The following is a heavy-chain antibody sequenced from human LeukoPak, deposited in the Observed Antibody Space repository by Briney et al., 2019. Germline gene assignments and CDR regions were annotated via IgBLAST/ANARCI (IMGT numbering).Heavy chain of an antibody. D-gene: IGHD2-2*01. J-gene: IGHJ3*02. CDR3: ARPVVPAAPDAFDI. Sequence: PSQTLSLTCTVSGGSISSGDYYWSWIRQPPGKGLEWIGYIYYGGSTYYNPSLKSRVTISVDTSKNQFSLKLSSVTAADTAVYYCARPVVPAAPDAFDIWGQGTMVTVSS. CDR2: IYYGGST. CDR1: GGSISSGDYY. V-gene: IGHV4-30-4*08.